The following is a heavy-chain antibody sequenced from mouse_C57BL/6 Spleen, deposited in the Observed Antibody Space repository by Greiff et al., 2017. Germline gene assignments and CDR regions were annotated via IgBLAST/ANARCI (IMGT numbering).Heavy chain of an antibody. V-gene: IGHV5-16*01. CDR1: GFTFSDYY. D-gene: IGHD1-1*01. CDR3: ARDRGYGSSHYYAMDY. J-gene: IGHJ4*01. CDR2: INYDGSST. Sequence: EVHLVESEGGLVQPGSSMKLSCTASGFTFSDYYMAWVRQVPEKGLEWVANINYDGSSTYYLDSLKSRFIISRDNAKNILYLQMSSLKSEDTATYYCARDRGYGSSHYYAMDYWGQGTSVTVSS.